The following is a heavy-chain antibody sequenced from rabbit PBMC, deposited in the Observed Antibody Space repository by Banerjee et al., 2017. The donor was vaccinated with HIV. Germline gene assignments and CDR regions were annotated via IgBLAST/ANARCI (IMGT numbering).Heavy chain of an antibody. CDR2: IYAGSRGST. Sequence: QEQLEESGGDLVKPEGSLTLTCTASGFSFSSSYWICWVRQAPGKGLEWIACIYAGSRGSTYYASWAKGRFTISKTSSTTVSLQMTSLTAADTATYFCARGGPSGYGGYGYVTEGYRLWGQGTLVTVS. CDR1: GFSFSSSYW. D-gene: IGHD6-1*01. CDR3: ARGGPSGYGGYGYVTEGYRL. J-gene: IGHJ3*01. V-gene: IGHV1S45*01.